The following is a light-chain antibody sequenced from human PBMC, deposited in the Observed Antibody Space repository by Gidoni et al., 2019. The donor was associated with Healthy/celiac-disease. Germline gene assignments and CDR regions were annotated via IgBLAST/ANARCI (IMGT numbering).Light chain of an antibody. V-gene: IGKV3-11*01. CDR2: DAS. CDR3: QQRSNWPKLT. J-gene: IGKJ4*01. CDR1: QSVSSY. Sequence: DIVLTQSPATLSLSPGERATLSCRASQSVSSYLAWYQQKPGQDPRLLIYDASNRATGIPARISGSGSGTDFTLTISSLEPEDFAVYYCQQRSNWPKLTFGGGTKVEIK.